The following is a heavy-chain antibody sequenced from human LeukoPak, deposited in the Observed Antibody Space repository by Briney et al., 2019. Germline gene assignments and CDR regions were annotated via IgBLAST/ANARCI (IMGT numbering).Heavy chain of an antibody. Sequence: ASVKVSCKTSGYTFTCYYMHWVRQAPGQGLEWMGRFNPNTGGTSSAQKFQDRVTMTRDTSISTAYMEVSRLRSDDTAVYYCARSLYGDYFFDYWGQGTLVTVSS. CDR2: FNPNTGGT. CDR3: ARSLYGDYFFDY. J-gene: IGHJ4*02. D-gene: IGHD4-17*01. V-gene: IGHV1-2*06. CDR1: GYTFTCYY.